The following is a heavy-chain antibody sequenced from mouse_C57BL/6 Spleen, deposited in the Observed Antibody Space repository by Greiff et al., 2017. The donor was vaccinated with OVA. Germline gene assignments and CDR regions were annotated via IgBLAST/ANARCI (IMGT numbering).Heavy chain of an antibody. CDR3: ARGGYGSPDY. V-gene: IGHV5-4*01. CDR1: GFTFSSYA. J-gene: IGHJ2*01. Sequence: EVQRVESGGGLVKPGGSLKLSCAASGFTFSSYAMSWVRQTPEKRLEWVATISAGGSYTYYPDNVKGRFTLSRDNAKNNLYLQMSHLKSEDTAMYYCARGGYGSPDYWGQGTTLTVSS. CDR2: ISAGGSYT. D-gene: IGHD1-1*01.